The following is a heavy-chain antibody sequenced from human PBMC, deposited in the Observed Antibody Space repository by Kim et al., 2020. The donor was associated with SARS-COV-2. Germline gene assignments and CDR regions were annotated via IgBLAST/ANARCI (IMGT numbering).Heavy chain of an antibody. V-gene: IGHV4-4*02. J-gene: IGHJ5*02. Sequence: SETLSLTCVVSGVSISSSSCWCWVRQPPGKVLEWIGEVDHSGTTSYNVFLKNRASLLVDKSKNQFSLRLSSVSAADTAGYYCARGVSSAWTLRAWFDP. CDR2: VDHSGTT. D-gene: IGHD3-22*01. CDR1: GVSISSSSC. CDR3: ARGVSSAWTLRAWFDP.